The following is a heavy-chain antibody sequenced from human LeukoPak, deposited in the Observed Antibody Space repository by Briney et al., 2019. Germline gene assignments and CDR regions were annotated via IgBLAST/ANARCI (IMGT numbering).Heavy chain of an antibody. CDR2: IYYSGST. D-gene: IGHD5-18*01. CDR1: GGSISSGGYY. Sequence: PSETLSLTCTVSGGSISSGGYYWSWIRQHPGKGLEWIGYIYYSGSTYYNPSLKSRVTISVDTAKNQFSLKLSSVTAADTAVYYCARSGYSYGSRIDYWGQGTLVTVSS. J-gene: IGHJ4*02. CDR3: ARSGYSYGSRIDY. V-gene: IGHV4-31*03.